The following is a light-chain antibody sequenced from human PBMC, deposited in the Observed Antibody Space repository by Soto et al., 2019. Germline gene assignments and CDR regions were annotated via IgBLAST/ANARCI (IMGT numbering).Light chain of an antibody. J-gene: IGLJ2*01. CDR2: TNN. CDR3: AAWDDSLNGVV. CDR1: SCDIGRNT. Sequence: QCVLTQPPSASGTPGQRVTISCSGSSCDIGRNTENEYQQLPGTAPKVLIYTNNQRPSGVPDRFSGSKSGTSASLAISGLQSEDETDYYCAAWDDSLNGVVFGGGTKLTDL. V-gene: IGLV1-44*01.